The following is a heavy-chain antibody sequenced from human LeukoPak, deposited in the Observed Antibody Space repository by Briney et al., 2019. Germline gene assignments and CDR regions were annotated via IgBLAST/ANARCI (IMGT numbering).Heavy chain of an antibody. CDR3: ARYQAANTNYFDY. D-gene: IGHD2-15*01. Sequence: GGSLRLSCAVSGFPFSIYEMNWVRQAPGKGLEWVSNIASSGTTIYYADSVKGRFSISRDNAKSSLYLQMNSLRVEDTAVYYCARYQAANTNYFDYWGQGILVTVSS. J-gene: IGHJ4*02. CDR1: GFPFSIYE. CDR2: IASSGTTI. V-gene: IGHV3-48*03.